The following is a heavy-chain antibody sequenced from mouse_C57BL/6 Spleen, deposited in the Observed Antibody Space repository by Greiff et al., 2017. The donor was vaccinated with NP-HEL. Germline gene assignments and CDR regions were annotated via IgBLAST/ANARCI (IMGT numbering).Heavy chain of an antibody. CDR1: GYTFTSYW. CDR3: ARSGGSSPYAMDY. J-gene: IGHJ4*01. CDR2: IDPSDSYT. Sequence: VQLQQSGAELVMPGASVKLSCKASGYTFTSYWMHWVKQRPGQGLEWIGEIDPSDSYTNYNQKFKGKSTLTVDKSSSTAYMQLSSLTSEDSAVYYCARSGGSSPYAMDYWGQGTSVTVSS. V-gene: IGHV1-69*01. D-gene: IGHD1-1*01.